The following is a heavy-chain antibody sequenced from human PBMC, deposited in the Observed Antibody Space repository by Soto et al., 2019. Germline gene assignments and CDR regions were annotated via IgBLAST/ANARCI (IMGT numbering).Heavy chain of an antibody. CDR1: GFRLSSYA. Sequence: QVRLVESGGGVVQPGGSLRLSCATSGFRLSSYAMHWVRQAPGKGLEWVALMSYDESKKYYADSVKGRFTISRDTSKNTLVLEMNNLRLEDTAVYYCAKDRRDGDFMHILVVDFWGQGALVTVSS. D-gene: IGHD2-15*01. CDR2: MSYDESKK. V-gene: IGHV3-30*18. J-gene: IGHJ4*02. CDR3: AKDRRDGDFMHILVVDF.